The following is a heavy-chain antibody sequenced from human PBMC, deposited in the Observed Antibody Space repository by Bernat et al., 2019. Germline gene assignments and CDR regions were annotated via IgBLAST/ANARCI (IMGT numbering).Heavy chain of an antibody. CDR3: ARRGGVTTDYYYMDV. V-gene: IGHV4-39*01. D-gene: IGHD4-17*01. CDR2: VYYSGRT. J-gene: IGHJ6*03. Sequence: QMQLEESGPGLVKPSETLSLNCSVSGGSISITSYYWAWIRQPPGEGLEWIGTVYYSGRTNYNPSLKSRATISVDTSKNQFSLKLSSVTAADTAVYYCARRGGVTTDYYYMDVWGKGTTVTVSS. CDR1: GGSISITSYY.